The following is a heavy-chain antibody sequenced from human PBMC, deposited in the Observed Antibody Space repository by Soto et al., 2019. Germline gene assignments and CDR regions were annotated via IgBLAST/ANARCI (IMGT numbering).Heavy chain of an antibody. Sequence: EVRLVESGGGLVQPGDSLKLSCAASGVTLSDSAVHWVRQASGKGLEWVGRIRSKANSYATAYGASVKGRFTISRDDSKNTASLQMNSLKTEDTALYYCTTRGDAYNADFDYWGQGTLVTVSS. CDR1: GVTLSDSA. V-gene: IGHV3-73*01. J-gene: IGHJ4*02. CDR3: TTRGDAYNADFDY. CDR2: IRSKANSYAT. D-gene: IGHD1-1*01.